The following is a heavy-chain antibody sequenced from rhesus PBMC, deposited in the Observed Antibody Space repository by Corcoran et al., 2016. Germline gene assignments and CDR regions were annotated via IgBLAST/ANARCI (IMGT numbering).Heavy chain of an antibody. V-gene: IGHV3S16*01. CDR1: GFTFSSYG. CDR3: TRGGTSHAPVDY. J-gene: IGHJ4*01. D-gene: IGHD1-44*01. Sequence: EVQLVESGGGLVQPGGSLRLSCAASGFTFSSYGLTWVRQSPGKGLEWVSSLISNINYIYYSDSVKGRFTISRDNAKNSLSLQMNSLRAEDTAVYYCTRGGTSHAPVDYWGQGVLVTVSS. CDR2: LISNINYI.